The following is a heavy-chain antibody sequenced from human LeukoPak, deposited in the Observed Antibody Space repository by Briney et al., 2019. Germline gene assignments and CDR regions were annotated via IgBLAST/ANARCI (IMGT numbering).Heavy chain of an antibody. CDR3: ARGPLTYYYDSSAYFAFDI. J-gene: IGHJ3*02. D-gene: IGHD3-22*01. Sequence: PSETLSLTCSVSGGAISSSIYYWGWIRQPPGKGLEWIGSIYYSGSTYYNSSLKSRVTISVDTSKNQFSLKLNSVTAADTAVYYCARGPLTYYYDSSAYFAFDIWGQGTMVTVSS. CDR2: IYYSGST. V-gene: IGHV4-39*07. CDR1: GGAISSSIYY.